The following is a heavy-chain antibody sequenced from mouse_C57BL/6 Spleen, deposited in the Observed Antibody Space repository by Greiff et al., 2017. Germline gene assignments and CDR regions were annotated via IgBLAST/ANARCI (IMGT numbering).Heavy chain of an antibody. CDR2: INPSSGYT. CDR1: GYTFTSYT. CDR3: ARSGDDYDEGAWFAY. V-gene: IGHV1-4*01. J-gene: IGHJ3*01. Sequence: VQLQQSGAELARPGASVKMSCKASGYTFTSYTMHWVKQRPGQGLEWIGYINPSSGYTKYNQKFKDKATLTADKSSSTAYMQLSSLTSEDSAVYYCARSGDDYDEGAWFAYWGQGTLVTVSA. D-gene: IGHD2-4*01.